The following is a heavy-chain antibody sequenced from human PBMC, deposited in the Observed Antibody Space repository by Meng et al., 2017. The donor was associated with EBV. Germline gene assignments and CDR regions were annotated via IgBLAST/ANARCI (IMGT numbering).Heavy chain of an antibody. Sequence: IPSKESGPTLVQPTQTLLLTCTFSGISLTTGGVGLGWIRQPPGKALEWLAVIYWDDAKRYSPSLKNRLTITKDTSKNQVVLTMTNMDPVDTATYFCAHSKYYSDSGGYWDYFDDWGQGTLVTVSS. D-gene: IGHD3-10*01. CDR1: GISLTTGGVG. V-gene: IGHV2-5*02. J-gene: IGHJ4*02. CDR2: IYWDDAK. CDR3: AHSKYYSDSGGYWDYFDD.